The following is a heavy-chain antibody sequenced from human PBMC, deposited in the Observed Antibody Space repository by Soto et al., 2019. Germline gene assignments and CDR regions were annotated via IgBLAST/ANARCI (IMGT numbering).Heavy chain of an antibody. V-gene: IGHV4-59*01. D-gene: IGHD2-15*01. CDR1: GGSISRYY. CDR2: IYYSGTT. CDR3: AKYRRTDAEGYSFDY. Sequence: PSETLSLTCTVSGGSISRYYWSWFRLPPGKGLEWIAYIYYSGTTNYNPSLKSRVTISVDTPKNQFSLELTSVTAADTAVYFCAKYRRTDAEGYSFDYWGQGALVTVSS. J-gene: IGHJ4*02.